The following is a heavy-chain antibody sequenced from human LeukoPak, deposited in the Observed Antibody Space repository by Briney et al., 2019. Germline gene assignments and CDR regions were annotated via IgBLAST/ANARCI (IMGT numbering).Heavy chain of an antibody. J-gene: IGHJ4*02. V-gene: IGHV3-11*06. CDR1: GFTFSDYY. Sequence: GGSLSLSCAVSGFTFSDYYMSWISQTQEDGQEWDSYIRSSSSYTNYRNSVTGRFTISRDKAKNSLYLQMDNLRAEDTGVYYCARARPQYSSSWLRDEGGYYFDYWVQGTLVAVSS. CDR3: ARARPQYSSSWLRDEGGYYFDY. D-gene: IGHD6-13*01. CDR2: IRSSSSYT.